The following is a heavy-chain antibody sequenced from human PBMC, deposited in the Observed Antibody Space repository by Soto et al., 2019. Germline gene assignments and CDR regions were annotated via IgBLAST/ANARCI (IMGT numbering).Heavy chain of an antibody. CDR1: GGSISSSNYY. CDR2: VYYSGNA. V-gene: IGHV4-39*01. J-gene: IGHJ4*02. CDR3: AIPSSTSWFDF. Sequence: SETLSLTCSVSGGSISSSNYYWGWIRQPPGKGLEWIGSVYYSGNAYYNPSLKSRVTISADTSKKQFSLKLSSVTAADTAVYYCAIPSSTSWFDFWGQGTLVTVSS. D-gene: IGHD6-13*01.